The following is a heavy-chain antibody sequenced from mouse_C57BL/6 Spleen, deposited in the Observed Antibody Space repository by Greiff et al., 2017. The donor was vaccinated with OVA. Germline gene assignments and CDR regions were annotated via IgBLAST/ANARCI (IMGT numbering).Heavy chain of an antibody. V-gene: IGHV1-76*01. CDR3: ARRDGDYDGFYAMDY. J-gene: IGHJ4*01. CDR1: GYTFTDYY. Sequence: QVTLKESGAELVRPGASVKLSCKASGYTFTDYYINWVKQRPGQGLEWIARIYPGSGNTYYNEKFKGKATLTAEKSSSTAYMQLSSLTSEDSAVYFCARRDGDYDGFYAMDYWGQGTSVTVSS. D-gene: IGHD2-4*01. CDR2: IYPGSGNT.